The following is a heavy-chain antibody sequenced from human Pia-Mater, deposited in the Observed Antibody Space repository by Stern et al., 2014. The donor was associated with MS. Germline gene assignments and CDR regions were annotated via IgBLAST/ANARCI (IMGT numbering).Heavy chain of an antibody. Sequence: DQLVESGAEVKKPGASVKVSCKASGYTFTGYYMHWVRQAPGQGLEWMGRINPNRGGTNYAQKFQGRVTMTRDTSISTDYMELSRLRSDDTAVYYCARSNYCSGGSCYYYYGMDVWGQGTTVTVSS. CDR2: INPNRGGT. D-gene: IGHD2-15*01. CDR3: ARSNYCSGGSCYYYYGMDV. CDR1: GYTFTGYY. V-gene: IGHV1-2*06. J-gene: IGHJ6*02.